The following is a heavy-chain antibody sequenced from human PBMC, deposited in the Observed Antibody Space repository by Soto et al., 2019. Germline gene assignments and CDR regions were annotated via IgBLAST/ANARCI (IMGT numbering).Heavy chain of an antibody. CDR2: INHSGST. Sequence: SETLSLTCAVYGGSFSGYYWSWIRQPPGKGLEWIGEINHSGSTNYNPSLKSRVTISVDTSKNQFSLKLSSVTAADTAVYYCARHSITMVRGVINKRQPPYYYMDVWGKGTTVTVSS. CDR1: GGSFSGYY. V-gene: IGHV4-34*01. CDR3: ARHSITMVRGVINKRQPPYYYMDV. J-gene: IGHJ6*03. D-gene: IGHD3-10*01.